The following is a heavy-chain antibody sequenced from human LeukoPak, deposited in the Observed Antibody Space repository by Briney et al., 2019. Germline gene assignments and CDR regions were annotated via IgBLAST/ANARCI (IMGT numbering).Heavy chain of an antibody. D-gene: IGHD6-13*01. CDR1: GGSISSSSYY. CDR2: IYYSGST. J-gene: IGHJ1*01. V-gene: IGHV4-39*01. Sequence: PSETLSLTCTVSGGSISSSSYYWGWIRQPPGTGLEWIGSIYYSGSTYYNPSLKSRVTISVDTSKNQFSLKLSSVTAADTAVYYCARHLPLHYSSSLGYFQHWGQCTLVTVSS. CDR3: ARHLPLHYSSSLGYFQH.